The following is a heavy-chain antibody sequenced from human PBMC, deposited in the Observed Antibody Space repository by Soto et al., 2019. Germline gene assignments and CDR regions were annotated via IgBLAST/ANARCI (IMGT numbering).Heavy chain of an antibody. D-gene: IGHD2-21*02. CDR2: ISAYNGNT. J-gene: IGHJ4*02. CDR1: GYTFTNFG. Sequence: QVQLVQSGAEVKKPGASVKVSCKTSGYTFTNFGLSWVRQAPGQGLEWMGWISAYNGNTNYAQNFQGRVTMTTDTATSTAYRELRSLRCHVTAVYYGARVGTPIAYWGQGTLMTV. CDR3: ARVGTPIAY. V-gene: IGHV1-18*01.